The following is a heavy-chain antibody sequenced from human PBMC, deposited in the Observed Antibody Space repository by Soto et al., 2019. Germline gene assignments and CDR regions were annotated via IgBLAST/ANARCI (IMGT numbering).Heavy chain of an antibody. CDR1: GGSISSGGYS. CDR3: ARSGVGEGSAFDI. CDR2: IYHSGST. D-gene: IGHD3-10*01. Sequence: SETLSLTCAVSGGSISSGGYSWSWIRQPPGKGLEWIGYIYHSGSTYYNPSLKSRVTISVDRSKNQFSLKLSSVTAADTAVYYCARSGVGEGSAFDIWGQGTMVTVSS. J-gene: IGHJ3*02. V-gene: IGHV4-30-2*01.